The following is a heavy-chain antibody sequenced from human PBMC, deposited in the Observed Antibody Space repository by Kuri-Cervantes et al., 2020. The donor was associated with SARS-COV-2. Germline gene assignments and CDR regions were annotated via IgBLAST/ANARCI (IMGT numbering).Heavy chain of an antibody. V-gene: IGHV4-30-4*08. CDR1: GGSISSGDYY. D-gene: IGHD7-27*01. CDR3: ARAFNWAMYYFDY. CDR2: IYYSGST. J-gene: IGHJ4*02. Sequence: LSCTVSGGSISSGDYYWSWIRQPPGKGLEWIGYIYYSGSTYYNPSLKSRVTISVDTSKNQFSLKLSSVTAADTAVYYCARAFNWAMYYFDYWGQGSLVTVSS.